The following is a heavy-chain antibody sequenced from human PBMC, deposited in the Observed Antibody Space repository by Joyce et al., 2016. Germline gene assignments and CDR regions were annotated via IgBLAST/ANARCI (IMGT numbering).Heavy chain of an antibody. Sequence: EVQLVESGGGLVQPGRSLRLSCTASGFTFGDYTVTCFRQAPGKGLEWVSLIKSTTYGGTIEYAASVQGRFSISRDDSKSIAYLQMSSLKTEDTGVYFCGRGFRAPAVTPDWGQGTLLTVSS. CDR3: GRGFRAPAVTPD. J-gene: IGHJ4*02. D-gene: IGHD4-17*01. V-gene: IGHV3-49*03. CDR2: IKSTTYGGTI. CDR1: GFTFGDYT.